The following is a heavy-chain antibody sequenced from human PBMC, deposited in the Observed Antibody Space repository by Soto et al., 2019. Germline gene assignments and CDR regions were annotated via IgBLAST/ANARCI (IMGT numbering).Heavy chain of an antibody. D-gene: IGHD6-6*01. Sequence: GGSLRLSCAASGFTFSSYAMHWVRQAPGKGLEWVAVISYDGSNKYYADSVKGRFTISRDNSKNTLYLQMNSLRAEDTAVYYCAREAEYSSSFGMDVWGQGTTVTVSS. CDR2: ISYDGSNK. V-gene: IGHV3-30-3*01. CDR1: GFTFSSYA. CDR3: AREAEYSSSFGMDV. J-gene: IGHJ6*02.